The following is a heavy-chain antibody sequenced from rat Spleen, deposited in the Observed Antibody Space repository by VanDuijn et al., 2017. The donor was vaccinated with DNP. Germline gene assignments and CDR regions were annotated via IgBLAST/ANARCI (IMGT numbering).Heavy chain of an antibody. V-gene: IGHV5-22*01. Sequence: EVQLVESGGGLVQPGRSLKLSCAASGFTFSDYYMAWVRQAPTKGLEWVAYISYDGGSTYYGDSVKGRFTISRDNAKSTLYLQMNSLRSEDMATYYCARLLAYYYSSYGAMDAWGQGTSVTVSS. D-gene: IGHD1-2*01. CDR3: ARLLAYYYSSYGAMDA. J-gene: IGHJ4*01. CDR2: ISYDGGST. CDR1: GFTFSDYY.